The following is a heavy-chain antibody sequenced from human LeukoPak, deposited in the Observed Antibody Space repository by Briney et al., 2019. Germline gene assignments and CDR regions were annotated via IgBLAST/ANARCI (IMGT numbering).Heavy chain of an antibody. Sequence: GESLKISCKGSGYSFTSYWIGWVRQMPGKGLEWMGIIYPGDSDTRYSPSFQGQVTISADKSISTAYLQWSSLKASDTAMYHCARWSDTAMAPFDYWGQGTLVTVSS. V-gene: IGHV5-51*01. D-gene: IGHD5-18*01. CDR3: ARWSDTAMAPFDY. J-gene: IGHJ4*02. CDR2: IYPGDSDT. CDR1: GYSFTSYW.